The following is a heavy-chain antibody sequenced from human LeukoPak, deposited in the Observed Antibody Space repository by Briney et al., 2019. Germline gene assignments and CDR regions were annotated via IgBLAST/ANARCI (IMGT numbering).Heavy chain of an antibody. CDR2: INHSGST. CDR3: AGGGGSRRALYDY. Sequence: SETLSLTCAVYGGSFSGYYWSWIRQPPGKGLEWIGEINHSGSTNYNPSLKSRVTISVDTSKNQFSLKLSSVTAADTAVYYCAGGGGSRRALYDYWGQGTLVTVSS. J-gene: IGHJ4*02. D-gene: IGHD1-26*01. V-gene: IGHV4-34*01. CDR1: GGSFSGYY.